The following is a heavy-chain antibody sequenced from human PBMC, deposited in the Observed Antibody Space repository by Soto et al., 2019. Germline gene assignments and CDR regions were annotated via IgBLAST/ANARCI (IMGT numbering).Heavy chain of an antibody. Sequence: VQLVESGGGLVQPGGSLRLSCAASGFTFSSYAMHWVRQAPGKGLEWVAVISYDGSNKYYADSVKGRFTISRDNSKNTLYLQMNSLRAEDTAMYYCAREVLGYSYGYLIYYYYGMDVWGQGTTVTVSS. CDR1: GFTFSSYA. V-gene: IGHV3-30-3*01. CDR3: AREVLGYSYGYLIYYYYGMDV. CDR2: ISYDGSNK. J-gene: IGHJ6*02. D-gene: IGHD5-18*01.